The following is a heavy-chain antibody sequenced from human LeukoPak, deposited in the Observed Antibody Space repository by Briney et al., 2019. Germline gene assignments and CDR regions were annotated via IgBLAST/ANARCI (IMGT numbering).Heavy chain of an antibody. D-gene: IGHD3-22*01. CDR3: ARSIGYYYTMDV. Sequence: GGSLRLSCVARGFSFSDYYMTWIRQAPGRGLEWISYISGSGSDLYYADSVKGRFTISRDNANNSLYLQMNSLRAEDTAVYYCARSIGYYYTMDVWGQGTTVTVSS. CDR2: ISGSGSDL. V-gene: IGHV3-11*01. J-gene: IGHJ6*02. CDR1: GFSFSDYY.